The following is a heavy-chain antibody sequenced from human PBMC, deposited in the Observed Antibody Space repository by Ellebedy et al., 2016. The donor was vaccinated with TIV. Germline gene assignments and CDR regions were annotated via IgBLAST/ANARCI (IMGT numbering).Heavy chain of an antibody. CDR2: FDPEDGET. V-gene: IGHV1-24*01. Sequence: ASVKVSCKVSGYTLTELSMHWVRQAPGKGLAWMGGFDPEDGETIYAQNFQGRVTMTEETSTDTAYMELSSLRSEDTAVYYCATDLRYWTNGVCFKRYDAFHIWGQGTMVTVSS. D-gene: IGHD2-8*01. CDR3: ATDLRYWTNGVCFKRYDAFHI. CDR1: GYTLTELS. J-gene: IGHJ3*02.